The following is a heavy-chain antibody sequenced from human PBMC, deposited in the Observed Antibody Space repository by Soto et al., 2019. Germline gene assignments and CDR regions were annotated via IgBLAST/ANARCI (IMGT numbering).Heavy chain of an antibody. Sequence: GASVKVSCKASGYTFTSYGISWVRQATGQGLEWMGWMNPNSGNTGYAQKFQGRVTMTRNTSISTAYMELSSLRSEDTAVYYCARGGEYSSSSPNQYYHYYYYMDVWGKGTTVTVSS. D-gene: IGHD6-6*01. J-gene: IGHJ6*03. CDR1: GYTFTSYG. V-gene: IGHV1-8*02. CDR2: MNPNSGNT. CDR3: ARGGEYSSSSPNQYYHYYYYMDV.